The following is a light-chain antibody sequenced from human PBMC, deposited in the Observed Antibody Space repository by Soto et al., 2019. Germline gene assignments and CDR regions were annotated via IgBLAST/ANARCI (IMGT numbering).Light chain of an antibody. Sequence: QSALTQPPSASGSPGQSVTISCTGTSGDIGVYDYVSWYQRHPGKAPKLVIYDVTKRPSGVPDRFSGSKSGNTASLTVSGLQAEDEADYFCGSYAGTKNFVVFGGGTKVTVL. CDR1: SGDIGVYDY. J-gene: IGLJ2*01. CDR3: GSYAGTKNFVV. V-gene: IGLV2-8*01. CDR2: DVT.